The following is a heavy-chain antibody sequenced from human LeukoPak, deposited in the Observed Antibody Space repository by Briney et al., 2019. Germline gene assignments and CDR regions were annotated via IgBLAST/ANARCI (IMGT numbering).Heavy chain of an antibody. CDR3: ARDGPSVGIDF. V-gene: IGHV3-7*01. D-gene: IGHD7-27*01. J-gene: IGHJ4*02. CDR2: IKQDGSAK. CDR1: GFTFSSHW. Sequence: GGSLRLSCAASGFTFSSHWMSWVRQAPGKGLEWVANIKQDGSAKYYVDSVRGRFTISRGNAKTSLYLQMNSLRAEDTAVYYCARDGPSVGIDFWGQGALVTVSS.